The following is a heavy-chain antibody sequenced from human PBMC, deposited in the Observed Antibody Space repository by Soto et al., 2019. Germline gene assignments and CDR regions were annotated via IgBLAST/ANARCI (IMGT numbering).Heavy chain of an antibody. CDR2: ISYDGSNK. CDR1: GFTFSSYG. D-gene: IGHD6-19*01. V-gene: IGHV3-30*18. CDR3: AKGRSRLARAVAGTAPTYYYYGMDV. Sequence: PGGSLRLSCAASGFTFSSYGMHWVRQAPGKGLEWVAVISYDGSNKYYADSVKGRFTISRDNSKNTLYLQMNSLRAEDTAVYYCAKGRSRLARAVAGTAPTYYYYGMDVWGQGTTVTVSS. J-gene: IGHJ6*02.